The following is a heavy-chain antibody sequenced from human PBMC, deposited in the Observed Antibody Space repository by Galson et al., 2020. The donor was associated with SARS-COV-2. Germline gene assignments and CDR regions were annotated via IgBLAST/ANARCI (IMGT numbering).Heavy chain of an antibody. V-gene: IGHV3-23*01. CDR3: AILWFGDSSSVDY. J-gene: IGHJ4*02. Sequence: SVKGRFTVSRDNSKNTVFLQMNSLRAEDTGIYYCAILWFGDSSSVDYWGQGTQVTVSS. D-gene: IGHD3-10*01.